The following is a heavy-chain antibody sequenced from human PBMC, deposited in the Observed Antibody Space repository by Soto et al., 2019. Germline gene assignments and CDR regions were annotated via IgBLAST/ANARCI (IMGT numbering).Heavy chain of an antibody. Sequence: QVHLVQSGAEVKKPGASVKVSCKGSGYTFTSYGITWVRQAPGQGLEWMGWISAHNGNTDDAQKLQGRVTVTRDTSTSTAYMELRSLRSDDTAVYYCARGRYGDYWGQGALVTVFS. J-gene: IGHJ4*02. CDR2: ISAHNGNT. V-gene: IGHV1-18*01. D-gene: IGHD1-1*01. CDR3: ARGRYGDY. CDR1: GYTFTSYG.